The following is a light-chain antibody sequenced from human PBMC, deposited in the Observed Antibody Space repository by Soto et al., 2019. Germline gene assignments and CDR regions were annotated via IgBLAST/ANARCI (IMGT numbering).Light chain of an antibody. CDR3: QQTYRIPYT. Sequence: DIQMTQSPSSLSVSIGDRVTITCRSSQSISVYINWYQKKSGTPPKLLMYAASNLQSGVPSRFSGRGSGTDFTLTISSLQPEDFAPYYCQQTYRIPYTFGQGTKVDIK. CDR1: QSISVY. V-gene: IGKV1-39*01. CDR2: AAS. J-gene: IGKJ2*01.